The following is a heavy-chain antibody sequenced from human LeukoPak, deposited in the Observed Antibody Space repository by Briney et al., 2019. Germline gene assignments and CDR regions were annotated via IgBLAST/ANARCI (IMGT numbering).Heavy chain of an antibody. D-gene: IGHD3-22*01. CDR2: IYTSGST. Sequence: SETLSLTCTVSGGSISSSSYYWSWIRQPAGKGLEWIGRIYTSGSTNYNPSLKSRVTMSVDTSKNQFSLKLSSVTAADTAVYYCARDYYDSSGYYLVDYWGQGTLVTVSS. CDR3: ARDYYDSSGYYLVDY. V-gene: IGHV4-61*02. CDR1: GGSISSSSYY. J-gene: IGHJ4*02.